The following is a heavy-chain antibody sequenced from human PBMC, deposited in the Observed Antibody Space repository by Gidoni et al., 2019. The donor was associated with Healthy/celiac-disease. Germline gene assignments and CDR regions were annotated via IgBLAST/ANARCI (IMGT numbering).Heavy chain of an antibody. CDR1: GCTFSSYG. Sequence: QVQLVESGGGVVQPGRSLSLSCSASGCTFSSYGMHWVRQAPGKGLEWVAVISYDGSNKYYADSVKGRFTISRDNSKNTLYLQMNSLRAEDTAVYYCAKDLESQPPDYWGQGTLVTVSS. D-gene: IGHD1-1*01. J-gene: IGHJ4*02. CDR2: ISYDGSNK. V-gene: IGHV3-30*18. CDR3: AKDLESQPPDY.